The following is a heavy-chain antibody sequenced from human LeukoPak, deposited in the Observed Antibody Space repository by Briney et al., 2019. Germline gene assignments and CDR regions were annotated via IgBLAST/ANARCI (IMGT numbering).Heavy chain of an antibody. CDR1: GFTFGSYA. Sequence: PGVSLRLSCAASGFTFGSYAMHWVRQAPGKGLEWVAVISYDGSNKYYADSVKGRFTISRDNSKNTLYLQMNSLRAEDTAVYYCAKDRGATAKPGPDYWGQGTLVTVSS. CDR2: ISYDGSNK. CDR3: AKDRGATAKPGPDY. V-gene: IGHV3-30-3*02. D-gene: IGHD1-26*01. J-gene: IGHJ4*02.